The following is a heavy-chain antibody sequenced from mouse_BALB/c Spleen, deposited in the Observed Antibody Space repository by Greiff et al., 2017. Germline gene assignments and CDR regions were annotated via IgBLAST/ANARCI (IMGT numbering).Heavy chain of an antibody. CDR2: ISYSGST. CDR3: ARSPHYYGSSRRFAY. V-gene: IGHV3-8*02. J-gene: IGHJ3*01. CDR1: GYSITSGY. D-gene: IGHD1-1*01. Sequence: DVKLQESGPSLVKPSQTLSLTCSVTGYSITSGYWNWIRKFPGNKLEYMGYISYSGSTYYNPSLKSRISITRDTSKNQYYLQLNSVTTEDTATYYCARSPHYYGSSRRFAYWGQGTLVTVSA.